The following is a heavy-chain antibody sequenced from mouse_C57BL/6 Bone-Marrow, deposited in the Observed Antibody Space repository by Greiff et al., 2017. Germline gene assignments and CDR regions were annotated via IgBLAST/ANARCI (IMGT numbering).Heavy chain of an antibody. CDR1: GYTFTDYE. Sequence: VQLQESGAELVRPGASVTLSCKASGYTFTDYEMHWVKQTPVHGLEWIGAIDPETGGTAYNQKFKGKAILTADKSSSTAYMELRSLTSEDSAVYYCTRPVVATRAYWGQGTLVTVSA. CDR2: IDPETGGT. V-gene: IGHV1-15*01. D-gene: IGHD1-1*01. J-gene: IGHJ3*01. CDR3: TRPVVATRAY.